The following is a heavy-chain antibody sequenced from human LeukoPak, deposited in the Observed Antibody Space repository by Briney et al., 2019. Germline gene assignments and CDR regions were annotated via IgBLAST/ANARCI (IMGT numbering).Heavy chain of an antibody. CDR1: GGSISSYY. Sequence: SETLSPTCTVSGGSISSYYWSWFRQPPGKGLEWIGSFYNSGSTSYNPSLTSRVTISLDTSKNRFSLNLNFVTAADTAVYYCASPRSGYRYTFDYWGQGALVSVVS. J-gene: IGHJ4*02. CDR2: FYNSGST. D-gene: IGHD3-22*01. V-gene: IGHV4-59*08. CDR3: ASPRSGYRYTFDY.